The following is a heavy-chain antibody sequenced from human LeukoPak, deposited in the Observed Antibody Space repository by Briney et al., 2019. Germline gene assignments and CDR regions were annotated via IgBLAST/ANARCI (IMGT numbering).Heavy chain of an antibody. D-gene: IGHD3-22*01. Sequence: GGSLRLSCAASGFTFSSYWMSWVRQAPGKGLEWVANIKQDGSEKYYVDSVKGRFTISRDNVENSLSLQMNSLRAEDAAVYYCAKDGSYYYDSTPFDYWGQGTLVTVSS. V-gene: IGHV3-7*01. CDR1: GFTFSSYW. CDR2: IKQDGSEK. CDR3: AKDGSYYYDSTPFDY. J-gene: IGHJ4*02.